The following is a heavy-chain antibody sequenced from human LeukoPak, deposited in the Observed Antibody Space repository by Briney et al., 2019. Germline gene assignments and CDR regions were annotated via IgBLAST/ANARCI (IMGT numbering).Heavy chain of an antibody. J-gene: IGHJ4*02. Sequence: GGSLSLSCAASGFIVSDNYMSWVRQAPGKGLEWVSVIYSGDSTYYADSVKGRFTISRDISKNTLYLQMNSLRAEDTAMYYCARGRAGGWYDYWGQGALVTVSS. CDR3: ARGRAGGWYDY. V-gene: IGHV3-53*01. D-gene: IGHD6-19*01. CDR2: IYSGDST. CDR1: GFIVSDNY.